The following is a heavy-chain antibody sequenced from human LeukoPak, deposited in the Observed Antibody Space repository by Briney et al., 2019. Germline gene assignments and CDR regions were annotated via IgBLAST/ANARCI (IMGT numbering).Heavy chain of an antibody. Sequence: GGSLRLSCAASGFTVSGNYMSWVRQAPGKGLEWVSVIHSGGSTYYADSVKGRFTISRDNAKNSLYLQMNSLRAEDTAVYYCAREPYSSSWMYYGMDVWGQGTTVTVSS. J-gene: IGHJ6*02. CDR1: GFTVSGNY. CDR2: IHSGGST. CDR3: AREPYSSSWMYYGMDV. V-gene: IGHV3-66*01. D-gene: IGHD6-13*01.